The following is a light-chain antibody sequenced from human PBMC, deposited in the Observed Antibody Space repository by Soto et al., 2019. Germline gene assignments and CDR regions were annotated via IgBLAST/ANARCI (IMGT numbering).Light chain of an antibody. CDR1: SSNIGNNY. V-gene: IGLV1-51*01. Sequence: QSVLTQPPSVSAAPGQTVTISCSGTSSNIGNNYVSWYQQLPGTAPKLLIYDNHKRPSGIPDRFFGSKSGSSATLGITGLQTGDEADYHCGTWDFSLSAGVFGGGTKLTVL. CDR3: GTWDFSLSAGV. CDR2: DNH. J-gene: IGLJ3*02.